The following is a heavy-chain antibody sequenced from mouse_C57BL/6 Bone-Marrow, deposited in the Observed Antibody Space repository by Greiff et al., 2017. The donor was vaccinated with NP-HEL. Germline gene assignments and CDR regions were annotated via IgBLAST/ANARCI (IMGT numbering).Heavy chain of an antibody. D-gene: IGHD1-1*01. V-gene: IGHV14-2*01. CDR1: GFNIKDYY. J-gene: IGHJ2*01. Sequence: EVKLMESGAELVKPGASVKLSCTASGFNIKDYYMHWVKQRPEQGLEWIGRIDPEDGETKYAAKFQGKATITADKSSNTAYLQLSSLTSEDTAVYYCASAGTVVATGYFDDWGQGTTLTVSS. CDR2: IDPEDGET. CDR3: ASAGTVVATGYFDD.